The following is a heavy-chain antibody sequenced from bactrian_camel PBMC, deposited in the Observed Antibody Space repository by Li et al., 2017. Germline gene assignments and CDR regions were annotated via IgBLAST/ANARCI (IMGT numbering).Heavy chain of an antibody. CDR1: EDTFTRYG. CDR2: VNSDGGLT. D-gene: IGHD5*01. CDR3: AKDHGYYGPEY. J-gene: IGHJ4*01. V-gene: IGHV3S1*01. Sequence: HVQLVESGGGSVQAGGSLRLSCAASEDTFTRYGMGWFRQAPGKGLEWVSAVNSDGGLTYYADSVRGRGFISRDNAKNTLYLQLNYLKTEDTAMYYCAKDHGYYGPEYWGQGTQVTVS.